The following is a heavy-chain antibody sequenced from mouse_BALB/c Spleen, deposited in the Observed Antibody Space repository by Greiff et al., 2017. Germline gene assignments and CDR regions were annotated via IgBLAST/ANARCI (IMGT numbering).Heavy chain of an antibody. V-gene: IGHV2-2*02. D-gene: IGHD2-10*01. CDR3: ASPPYYGNYDWFAY. Sequence: QVQLQQPGPGLVQPSQSLSITCTVSGFSLTSYGVHWVRQSPGKGLEWLGVIWSGGSTDYNAAFISRLSISKDNSKSQVFFKMNSLQANDTAIYYCASPPYYGNYDWFAYWGQGTLVTVSA. J-gene: IGHJ3*01. CDR1: GFSLTSYG. CDR2: IWSGGST.